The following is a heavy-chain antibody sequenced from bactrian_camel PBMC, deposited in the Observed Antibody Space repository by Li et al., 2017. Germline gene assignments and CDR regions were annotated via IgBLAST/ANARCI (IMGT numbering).Heavy chain of an antibody. Sequence: HVQLVESGGGSVQAGGSLTLSCAASGDTSSTYSTGWFRQAPGKEREGVATIDRFGFIAYTDSVRGRFTLSRDNAKNTLYLQMNSLKPEDTAMYYCAAEARRCLLTSQYTYWGQGTQVTVS. J-gene: IGHJ4*01. CDR1: GDTSSTYS. CDR3: AAEARRCLLTSQYTY. V-gene: IGHV3S53*01. CDR2: IDRFGFI.